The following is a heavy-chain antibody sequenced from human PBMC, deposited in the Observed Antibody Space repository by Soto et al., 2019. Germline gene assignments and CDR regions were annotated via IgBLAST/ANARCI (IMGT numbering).Heavy chain of an antibody. Sequence: VPLVESGGGVVQPGRSLRLSCAASGFTFSDYAMHWVRQAPGKGLEWVAVVSHDGRNTHYADSVKGRFTISRASSKNTVSLEMTSLRAEDTAVYYCAKGGRQWLVTSDFNYWGQGAVVTVSS. CDR2: VSHDGRNT. J-gene: IGHJ4*02. CDR3: AKGGRQWLVTSDFNY. CDR1: GFTFSDYA. D-gene: IGHD6-19*01. V-gene: IGHV3-30*18.